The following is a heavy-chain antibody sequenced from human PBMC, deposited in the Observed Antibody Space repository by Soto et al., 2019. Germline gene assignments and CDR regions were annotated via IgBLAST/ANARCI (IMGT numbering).Heavy chain of an antibody. CDR2: ITSGGST. CDR1: GFTFSSYA. Sequence: GGSLRLSCAASGFTFSSYAMTWVRQAPEKGLEWVSTITSGGSTYYADSVKGRFTISRDNSKNTLYLQMNSLRAEDMAVYYCARGINDYSNYWGQGTLVTVS. V-gene: IGHV3-23*01. CDR3: ARGINDYSNY. D-gene: IGHD4-4*01. J-gene: IGHJ4*02.